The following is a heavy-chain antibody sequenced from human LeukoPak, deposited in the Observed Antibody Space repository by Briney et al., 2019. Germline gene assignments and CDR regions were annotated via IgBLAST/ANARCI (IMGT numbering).Heavy chain of an antibody. CDR3: AKDSGWYNEFDY. CDR2: ISWNSGSI. Sequence: GGSLRLSCAASGFTFSSYWMNWARQAPGKGLEWVSGISWNSGSIGYAGSVKGRFTISRDNAKNSLYLQMNSLRAEDTALYYCAKDSGWYNEFDYWGQGTLVTVSS. CDR1: GFTFSSYW. J-gene: IGHJ4*02. D-gene: IGHD6-19*01. V-gene: IGHV3-9*01.